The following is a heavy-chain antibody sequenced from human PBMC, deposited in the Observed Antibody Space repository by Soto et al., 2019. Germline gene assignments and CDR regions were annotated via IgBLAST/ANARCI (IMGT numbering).Heavy chain of an antibody. J-gene: IGHJ4*02. D-gene: IGHD3-22*01. Sequence: EVQLVESGGGLVQPGRSLRLSCAASGFTFDDYAMHWVRQAPGKGLEWVSGINWNSGSIGYADSVKGRFTISRDNAKNSLYLQMNXLXTEXTXXXYCXXGYNYDRSGNPDYWGQXTXVTVSS. CDR3: XXGYNYDRSGNPDY. CDR1: GFTFDDYA. CDR2: INWNSGSI. V-gene: IGHV3-9*01.